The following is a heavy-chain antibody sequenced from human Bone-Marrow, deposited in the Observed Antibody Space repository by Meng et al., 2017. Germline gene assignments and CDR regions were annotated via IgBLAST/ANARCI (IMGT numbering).Heavy chain of an antibody. D-gene: IGHD6-19*01. V-gene: IGHV4-61*02. CDR1: GGSISSGTYY. Sequence: SETLSLTCTVSGGSISSGTYYWSWIRQPAGKGLEWIGRIYSTRSTNYNPSLKSRVTISVDTSKNQFSLTLNSVTAADTAVYYCARDWGYSSGWYDYWGQGTLVTVSS. CDR2: IYSTRST. CDR3: ARDWGYSSGWYDY. J-gene: IGHJ4*02.